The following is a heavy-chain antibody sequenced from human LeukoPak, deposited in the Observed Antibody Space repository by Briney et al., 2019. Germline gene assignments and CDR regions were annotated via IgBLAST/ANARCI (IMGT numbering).Heavy chain of an antibody. CDR3: VRYRSGWYRYDC. CDR1: GDSISGSTYS. J-gene: IGHJ4*02. CDR2: MYYSENT. V-gene: IGHV4-39*01. Sequence: SETLSLTCTVSGDSISGSTYSWGWVRQPPGKGLEWIGYMYYSENTHYNPSLKSRVTISVDTSNIQFSLKLSSVTAADTAVYYCVRYRSGWYRYDCWGQGTLVTVSS. D-gene: IGHD6-19*01.